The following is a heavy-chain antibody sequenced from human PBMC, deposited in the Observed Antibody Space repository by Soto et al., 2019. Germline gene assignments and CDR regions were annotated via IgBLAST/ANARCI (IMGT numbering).Heavy chain of an antibody. Sequence: QITLKESGPTLVKPTQTLTLTCTFSGFSLSTSGVGVGWIRQPPGKALVWLALIYWDDDKRYSPSLKSRLTITKDTSKNQVVLTMTNMDPVDTATYYCAHSHTGIFGVRVDYWGQGTLVTVSS. CDR3: AHSHTGIFGVRVDY. V-gene: IGHV2-5*02. CDR2: IYWDDDK. J-gene: IGHJ4*02. CDR1: GFSLSTSGVG. D-gene: IGHD3-3*01.